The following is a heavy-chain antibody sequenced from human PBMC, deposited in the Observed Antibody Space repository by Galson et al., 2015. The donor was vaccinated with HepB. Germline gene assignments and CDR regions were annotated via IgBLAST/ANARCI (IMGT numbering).Heavy chain of an antibody. Sequence: SVKVSCKASGYTFTGYYMHWVRQAPGQGLEWMGRINPNSGGTNYAQKFQGRVTMTRDTSISTAYMELSRLRSDDTAVYYCAIPITYDSSGYTDYWGQGTLVTVSS. CDR2: INPNSGGT. D-gene: IGHD3-22*01. J-gene: IGHJ4*02. V-gene: IGHV1-2*06. CDR3: AIPITYDSSGYTDY. CDR1: GYTFTGYY.